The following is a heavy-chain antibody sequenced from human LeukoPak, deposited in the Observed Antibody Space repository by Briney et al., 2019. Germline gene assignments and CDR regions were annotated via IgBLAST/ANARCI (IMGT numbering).Heavy chain of an antibody. Sequence: ASVKVSCKASGYTFTSYGISWVRQAPGQGLEWVGWISAYNGNTNYAQKLQGRVTMTTDTSTSTAYMELRSLRSDDTAVYYCARGGPYDSSGYYYFDYWGQGTLVTVSS. CDR3: ARGGPYDSSGYYYFDY. V-gene: IGHV1-18*01. CDR2: ISAYNGNT. D-gene: IGHD3-22*01. J-gene: IGHJ4*02. CDR1: GYTFTSYG.